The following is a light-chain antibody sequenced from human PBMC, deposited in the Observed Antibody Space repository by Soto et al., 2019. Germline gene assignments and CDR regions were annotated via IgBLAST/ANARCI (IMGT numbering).Light chain of an antibody. CDR2: EVS. Sequence: QSALTQPPSASGSPGQSVTISCTGTSSDVGGYNYVSWFQQHPGKAPKLMIYEVSKRPSGVPDRFSGSKSGNTASLTVSGLQAEEEADYYCSSYAGSNYVFGTGTKVTVL. J-gene: IGLJ1*01. CDR3: SSYAGSNYV. V-gene: IGLV2-8*01. CDR1: SSDVGGYNY.